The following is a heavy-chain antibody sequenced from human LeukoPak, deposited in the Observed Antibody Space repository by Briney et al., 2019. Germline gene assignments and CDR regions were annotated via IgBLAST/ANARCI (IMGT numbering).Heavy chain of an antibody. CDR1: GFTFSSYA. D-gene: IGHD3-10*01. CDR2: ISGSGGST. Sequence: GGSLRLSCAASGFTFSSYAMSWVRQAPGKGLEWLSAISGSGGSTYYADSVKGRFTISRDNSKNTLYLQMNSLRAEDTAVYYCAIDSTFGEFNYWGQGTLVTVSS. V-gene: IGHV3-23*01. J-gene: IGHJ4*02. CDR3: AIDSTFGEFNY.